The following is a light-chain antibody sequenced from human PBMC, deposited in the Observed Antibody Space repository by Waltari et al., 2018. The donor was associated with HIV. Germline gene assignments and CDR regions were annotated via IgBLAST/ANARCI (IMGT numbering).Light chain of an antibody. J-gene: IGKJ4*01. Sequence: IQLTQSPSFLSASVGERLTITCRATQGVGSYLAWYQQKPGKAPNLLIYSVSILQTGVPSRFSGSCSGTEFTLTITDLQPEDFATYYCQQLKTYPLSFGGGTKVEIK. CDR2: SVS. CDR3: QQLKTYPLS. V-gene: IGKV1-9*01. CDR1: QGVGSY.